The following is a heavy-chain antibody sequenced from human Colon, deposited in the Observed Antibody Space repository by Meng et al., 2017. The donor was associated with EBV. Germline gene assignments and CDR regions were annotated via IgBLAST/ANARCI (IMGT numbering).Heavy chain of an antibody. J-gene: IGHJ1*01. Sequence: GPEPGKRGGTLSLPCPVSGASITNHNWGASVRQPPGKGLEWIGEIPHRGSSAYNPSLKSRVSMSIDKSKNQFSLKLTSVTAADTAVYHCLRGSGGSVWGQGTLVTVSS. CDR1: GASITNHNW. V-gene: IGHV4-4*02. D-gene: IGHD3-10*01. CDR3: LRGSGGSV. CDR2: IPHRGSS.